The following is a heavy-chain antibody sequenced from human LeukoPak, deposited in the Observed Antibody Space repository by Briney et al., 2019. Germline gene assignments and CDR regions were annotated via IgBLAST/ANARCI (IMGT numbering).Heavy chain of an antibody. CDR3: ARGSAAANYYGMDV. CDR2: IYYSGST. Sequence: PSETLSLTCTVSGGSISSYYWSWIRQPPGKGLEWIGYIYYSGSTNYNPSLKSRVTISVDTSKNQFSLKLSSVTAADTAVYYCARGSAAANYYGMDVWGQGTTVTVSS. J-gene: IGHJ6*02. D-gene: IGHD6-13*01. CDR1: GGSISSYY. V-gene: IGHV4-59*01.